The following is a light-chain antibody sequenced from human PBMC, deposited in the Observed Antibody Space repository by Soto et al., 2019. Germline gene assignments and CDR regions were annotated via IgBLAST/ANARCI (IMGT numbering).Light chain of an antibody. J-gene: IGKJ1*01. Sequence: EIVLTQSPGTLSLSPGERATLSCRASQSVNSIYLAWYQQKPGQAPRLLIYGASSRATGIPDRFSGSGSGTEFTLTISRLEPEDFTVYYCHHYETFGQGTKVDIK. CDR1: QSVNSIY. V-gene: IGKV3-20*01. CDR3: HHYET. CDR2: GAS.